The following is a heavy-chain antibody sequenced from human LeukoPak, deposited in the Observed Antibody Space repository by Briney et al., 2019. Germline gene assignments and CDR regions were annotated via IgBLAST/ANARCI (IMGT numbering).Heavy chain of an antibody. V-gene: IGHV3-33*06. CDR3: AKDSVGATYIEN. CDR1: GFTFSSYG. CDR2: IWYDGSNK. Sequence: PERSLRLSCAASGFTFSSYGMHWVRQAPGKGLEWVAVIWYDGSNKYYSDSVRGRFTISRDNPKNTLYLQMNSLRAEDTAVYYCAKDSVGATYIENWGQGTLVTVSS. D-gene: IGHD1-26*01. J-gene: IGHJ4*02.